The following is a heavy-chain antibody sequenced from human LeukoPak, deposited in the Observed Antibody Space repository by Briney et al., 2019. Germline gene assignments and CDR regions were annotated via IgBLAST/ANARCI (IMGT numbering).Heavy chain of an antibody. CDR3: ASLHYGPTPDWFDP. CDR1: GYTFTGYY. CDR2: INPSSGGT. J-gene: IGHJ5*02. D-gene: IGHD4-17*01. V-gene: IGHV1-2*02. Sequence: ASVKVSCKASGYTFTGYYMHWVRQAPGQGLEWMGWINPSSGGTNYAQKFQGRVTMTRDTSISTAYMELSRLRSDDTAVYYCASLHYGPTPDWFDPWGQGTLVTVS.